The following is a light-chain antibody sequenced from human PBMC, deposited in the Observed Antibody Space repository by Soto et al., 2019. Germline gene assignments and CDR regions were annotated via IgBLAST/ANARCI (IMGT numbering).Light chain of an antibody. CDR3: QQYYSTPPKT. Sequence: AIRMTQSPFSLSASVGDRVTITCWASQGISSYLAWYQQKPAKAPKLFIYYASSLQSGVPLRFSGSGSGTDYTLTISSLQPEDFATYYCQQYYSTPPKTVGGGTKVEIK. CDR2: YAS. J-gene: IGKJ4*01. CDR1: QGISSY. V-gene: IGKV1D-43*01.